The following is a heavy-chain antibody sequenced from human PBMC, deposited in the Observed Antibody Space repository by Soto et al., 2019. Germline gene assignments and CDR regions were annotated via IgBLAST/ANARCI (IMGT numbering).Heavy chain of an antibody. CDR1: GFTFSSYG. Sequence: QVQLVESGGGVVQPGRSLRLSCAASGFTFSSYGMHWVRQAPGKGLEWVAVIWYDGSNKYYADSVKGRFTISRDNSNNTLYLQMNSLRAADTAVYYCARGQFDDSSGGFDYWGQGTLVTVSS. CDR3: ARGQFDDSSGGFDY. J-gene: IGHJ4*02. D-gene: IGHD3-22*01. CDR2: IWYDGSNK. V-gene: IGHV3-33*01.